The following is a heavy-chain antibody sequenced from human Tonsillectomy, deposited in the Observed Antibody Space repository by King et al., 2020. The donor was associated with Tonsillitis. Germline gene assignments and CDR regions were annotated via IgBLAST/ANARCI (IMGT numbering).Heavy chain of an antibody. V-gene: IGHV3-33*05. J-gene: IGHJ6*02. CDR1: GFTFSNYG. D-gene: IGHD4-23*01. Sequence: VQLVQSGGGVVQPGRSLRLSCAASGFTFSNYGMHRVRQAPGKGLEWVAVISDDGSNKYYADTVKGRCNISRDNSKKTLYLQMNSLRAEDTAVYYCARPEVTPPNYYYYGMDVWGQGTTVTVSS. CDR3: ARPEVTPPNYYYYGMDV. CDR2: ISDDGSNK.